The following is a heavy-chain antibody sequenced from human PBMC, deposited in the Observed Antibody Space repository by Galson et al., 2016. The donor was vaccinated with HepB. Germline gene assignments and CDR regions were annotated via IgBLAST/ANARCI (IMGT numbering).Heavy chain of an antibody. CDR2: IYYSGTT. D-gene: IGHD6-19*01. J-gene: IGHJ3*02. CDR1: GGSLTNAY. V-gene: IGHV4-31*11. Sequence: TLSLTCDVFGGSLTNAYWTWIRQHPGKGLEWIGYIYYSGTTYYNPSLKSRLIISLDTSKNQFSLELSSVTAADTAVYYCARASPRDSSGWYPDAFDIWGQGTMVTVSS. CDR3: ARASPRDSSGWYPDAFDI.